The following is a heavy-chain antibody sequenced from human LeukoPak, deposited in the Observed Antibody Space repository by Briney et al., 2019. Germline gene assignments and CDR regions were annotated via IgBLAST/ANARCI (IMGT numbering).Heavy chain of an antibody. CDR1: GGSISSYY. J-gene: IGHJ5*02. Sequence: SETLSLTCTVSGGSISSYYWSWIRQPPGKGLEWIGYIYHRGSTNYNPSLKSRVTISVDTSKNQFSLKLSSVTAADTAVYYCARTDTDLYCSGGSCYGRGYNWFDPWGQGTLVTVSS. D-gene: IGHD2-15*01. V-gene: IGHV4-59*12. CDR3: ARTDTDLYCSGGSCYGRGYNWFDP. CDR2: IYHRGST.